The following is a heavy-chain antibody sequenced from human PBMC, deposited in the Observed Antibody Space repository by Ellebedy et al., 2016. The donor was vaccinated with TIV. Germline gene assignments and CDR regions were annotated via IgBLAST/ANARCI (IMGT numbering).Heavy chain of an antibody. D-gene: IGHD3-22*01. CDR1: GGSSSDYY. CDR2: INHSGST. J-gene: IGHJ4*01. Sequence: MPSETLSLTCAVSGGSSSDYYWSWIRQLPGKGLEWIGEINHSGSTNYSPSLKSRVTMSVDTSKNQFSLKLSFASAAETALYYCARVGEYYDSSGYYPHHFDYWGHGTLVTVSS. V-gene: IGHV4-34*01. CDR3: ARVGEYYDSSGYYPHHFDY.